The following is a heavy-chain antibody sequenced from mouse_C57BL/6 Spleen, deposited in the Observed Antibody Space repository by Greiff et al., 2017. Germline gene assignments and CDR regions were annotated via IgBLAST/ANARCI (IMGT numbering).Heavy chain of an antibody. D-gene: IGHD1-1*01. CDR3: ARGIYYYGSDY. J-gene: IGHJ2*01. Sequence: QVQLQQPGAELVMPGASVKLSCKASGYTFTSYWMHWVKQRPGQGLEWIGEIDPSDSYTNYNQKFKGKSTLTVDKSSSTAYMQLSSLTSEDSAVDYCARGIYYYGSDYWGQGTTLTVSS. CDR1: GYTFTSYW. V-gene: IGHV1-69*01. CDR2: IDPSDSYT.